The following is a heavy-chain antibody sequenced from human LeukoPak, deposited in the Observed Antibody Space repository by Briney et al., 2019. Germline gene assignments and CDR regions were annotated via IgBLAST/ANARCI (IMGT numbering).Heavy chain of an antibody. J-gene: IGHJ4*02. CDR3: ARDPYYGSGSRGYFDY. V-gene: IGHV3-30*01. CDR2: ISYDGSNK. CDR1: GFTFSSYA. D-gene: IGHD3-10*01. Sequence: GGSLRLSCAASGFTFSSYAMHWVRQAPGKGLEWVAVISYDGSNKYYADSVKGRFTISRDNPKNTLYLQMNSLRAEDTAVYYCARDPYYGSGSRGYFDYWGQGTLVTVSS.